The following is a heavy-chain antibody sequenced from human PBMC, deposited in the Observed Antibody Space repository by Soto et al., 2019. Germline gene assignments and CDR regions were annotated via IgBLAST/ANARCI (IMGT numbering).Heavy chain of an antibody. CDR3: AHIVVAGLGYYFHY. V-gene: IGHV2-5*02. J-gene: IGHJ4*02. CDR1: GFSLSSTRMA. Sequence: QITLKESGPTLVKPTQTLTLTCTFSGFSLSSTRMAVGWIRQPPGKALEWLALIYWDDAKRYSPFLKSRLTITKDTSKNQVVLTMSNMDPVDTARYYCAHIVVAGLGYYFHYWGQGTLVTVSS. D-gene: IGHD6-19*01. CDR2: IYWDDAK.